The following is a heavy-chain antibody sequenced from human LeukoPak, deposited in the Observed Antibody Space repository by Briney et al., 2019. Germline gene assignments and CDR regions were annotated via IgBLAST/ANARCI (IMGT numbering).Heavy chain of an antibody. Sequence: KPGGSLRLSCAASGFTFRSHNMNWVRQAPMKGLEWVSSIGSDGSYIYYADSVKGRFIISRDNAKNSLYLQMNSLTAEDTAVYYCARKMKTGDRVGAFDIWGQGTVVTISS. D-gene: IGHD1-1*01. CDR3: ARKMKTGDRVGAFDI. CDR2: IGSDGSYI. CDR1: GFTFRSHN. V-gene: IGHV3-21*01. J-gene: IGHJ3*02.